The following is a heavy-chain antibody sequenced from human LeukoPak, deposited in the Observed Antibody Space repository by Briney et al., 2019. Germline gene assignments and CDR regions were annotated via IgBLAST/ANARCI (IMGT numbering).Heavy chain of an antibody. Sequence: ASVKVSCKASGYTFTSYGISWVRQAPGQGLEWMGIINPSGSSTSYPQKFQGRVTITRDTSTSTVYMELSSLRSEDTAVYYCARDRSMSGGSGWYQVGDYWGQGTLVTVSS. CDR3: ARDRSMSGGSGWYQVGDY. D-gene: IGHD6-19*01. CDR2: INPSGSST. J-gene: IGHJ4*02. V-gene: IGHV1-46*01. CDR1: GYTFTSYG.